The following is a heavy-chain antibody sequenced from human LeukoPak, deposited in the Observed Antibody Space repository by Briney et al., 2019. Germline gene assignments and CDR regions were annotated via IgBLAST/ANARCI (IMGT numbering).Heavy chain of an antibody. CDR1: RFTFSSYW. Sequence: GGSLRLSCAASRFTFSSYWMSWVRQAPGKGLEWVAHIKKDGGEKYYVESVKGRFIISRDNAKNSLYLQMNSLGAEDTALYYCARIALNIRNGFDMWGQGTMVTVSS. J-gene: IGHJ3*02. D-gene: IGHD2/OR15-2a*01. CDR2: IKKDGGEK. CDR3: ARIALNIRNGFDM. V-gene: IGHV3-7*04.